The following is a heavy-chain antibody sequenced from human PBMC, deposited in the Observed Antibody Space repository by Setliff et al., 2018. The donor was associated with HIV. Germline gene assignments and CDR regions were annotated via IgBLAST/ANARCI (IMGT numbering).Heavy chain of an antibody. V-gene: IGHV4-59*01. CDR3: ARDSSYYYDSSGYSAVDYYYGMDV. CDR1: GGSISSYY. Sequence: SETLSLTCTVSGGSISSYYWSWIRQPPGKGLEWIGYIYYSGSTNYNPSLKSRVTISVDTSKNQFSLKLSSVTAADTAVYYCARDSSYYYDSSGYSAVDYYYGMDVWGQGTMVTVSS. CDR2: IYYSGST. D-gene: IGHD3-22*01. J-gene: IGHJ6*02.